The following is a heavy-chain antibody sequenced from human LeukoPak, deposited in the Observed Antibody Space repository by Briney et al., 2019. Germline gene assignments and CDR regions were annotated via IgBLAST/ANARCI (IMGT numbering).Heavy chain of an antibody. CDR2: MNPNSGNT. CDR3: ARGLLWEDFDY. J-gene: IGHJ4*02. Sequence: ASVKVSCTASGYTFTSYDINWVRQATGQGLEWMGWMNPNSGNTGYAQKFQGRVTITRNTSISTAYMELSSLRSEDTAVYYCARGLLWEDFDYWGQGTLVTVSS. V-gene: IGHV1-8*03. D-gene: IGHD1-26*01. CDR1: GYTFTSYD.